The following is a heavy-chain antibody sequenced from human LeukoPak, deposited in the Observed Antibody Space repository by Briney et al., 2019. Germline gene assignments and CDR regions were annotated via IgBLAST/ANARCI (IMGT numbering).Heavy chain of an antibody. V-gene: IGHV4-34*01. CDR3: ARNASMVVPAAITYYYYYYMDV. Sequence: SETLSLTCALYGGSFSGYYWSWIRHPPGKWLEWIGEINHSVTTNYNPSLKSRATISVNPPKNQLSLKLSCVTAADTAVYYCARNASMVVPAAITYYYYYYMDVWGKGTTVTISS. CDR1: GGSFSGYY. J-gene: IGHJ6*03. CDR2: INHSVTT. D-gene: IGHD2-2*01.